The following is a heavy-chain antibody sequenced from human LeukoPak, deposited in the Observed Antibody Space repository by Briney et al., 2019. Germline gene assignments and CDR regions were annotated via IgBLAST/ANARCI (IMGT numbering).Heavy chain of an antibody. CDR2: IRFDGSNT. CDR1: GFIFSSYG. J-gene: IGHJ6*03. Sequence: GGSLSLSCAASGFIFSSYGMHWVRQAPGKGLEGVTFIRFDGSNTSYSDSVKGRFTISRDNSKNTLYLKMNSLRVEDTAVYYCARDHGGAIGSGHYYYYYYMDVWGKGTTVTISS. V-gene: IGHV3-30*02. CDR3: ARDHGGAIGSGHYYYYYYMDV. D-gene: IGHD2-15*01.